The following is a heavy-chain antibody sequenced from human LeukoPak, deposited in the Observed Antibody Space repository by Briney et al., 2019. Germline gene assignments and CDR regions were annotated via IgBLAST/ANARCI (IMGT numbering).Heavy chain of an antibody. D-gene: IGHD2-2*02. CDR3: AIRSSTSCYMCVGDDY. J-gene: IGHJ4*02. CDR1: GGFISSYY. Sequence: SETLSLTCTVSGGFISSYYWSWIRQPPGKGLEWIGYIYYSGSTNYNPSLKSRVTISVDTSKNQFSLKLSSVTAADTAVYYCAIRSSTSCYMCVGDDYWGQGTLVTVSS. V-gene: IGHV4-59*01. CDR2: IYYSGST.